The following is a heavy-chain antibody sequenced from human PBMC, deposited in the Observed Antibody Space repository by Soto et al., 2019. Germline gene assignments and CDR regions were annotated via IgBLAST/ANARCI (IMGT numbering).Heavy chain of an antibody. V-gene: IGHV4-34*01. Sequence: SETLSLTCAVYGGSFSGYYWSWIRQPPGKGLEWIGEINHSGSTNYNPSLKSRVTISVDTSKNQFSLKLSSVTAADTAVYYCARARPPYYYGSGSYYNPPHVDYWGQGTLVTVS. D-gene: IGHD3-10*01. J-gene: IGHJ4*02. CDR3: ARARPPYYYGSGSYYNPPHVDY. CDR1: GGSFSGYY. CDR2: INHSGST.